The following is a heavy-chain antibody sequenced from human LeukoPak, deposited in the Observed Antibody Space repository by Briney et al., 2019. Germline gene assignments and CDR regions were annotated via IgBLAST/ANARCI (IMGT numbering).Heavy chain of an antibody. CDR2: IYYSGST. Sequence: SETLSLTCTVSGGSISSYYWSWIRQPPGKGLEWIGYIYYSGSTNYNPSLKSRVTISVDTSKNQFSLKLSSVTAADTAVYYCARGYCSSTSCHHYFDYWGQGTLVTVSS. CDR3: ARGYCSSTSCHHYFDY. D-gene: IGHD2-2*01. J-gene: IGHJ4*02. V-gene: IGHV4-59*01. CDR1: GGSISSYY.